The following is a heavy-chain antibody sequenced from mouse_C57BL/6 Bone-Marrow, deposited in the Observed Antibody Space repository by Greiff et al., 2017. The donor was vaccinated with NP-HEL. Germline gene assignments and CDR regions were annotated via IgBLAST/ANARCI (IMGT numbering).Heavy chain of an antibody. Sequence: VQLQQSGPGLVKPSQSLSLTCSVTGYSITSGYYWNWIRQFPGNKLEWMGYISYDGSNNYNPSLKNRISITRDTSKNQFFLKLNSVTTEDTATYYCARDYYGSRVAYWGQGTLVTVSA. CDR3: ARDYYGSRVAY. J-gene: IGHJ3*01. CDR2: ISYDGSN. V-gene: IGHV3-6*01. D-gene: IGHD1-1*01. CDR1: GYSITSGYY.